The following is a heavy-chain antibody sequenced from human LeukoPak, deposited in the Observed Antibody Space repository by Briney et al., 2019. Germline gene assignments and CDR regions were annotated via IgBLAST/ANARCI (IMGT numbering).Heavy chain of an antibody. Sequence: GGSLRLSCAASGFTFDDYAMHWVRQAPGKGLEWVSGISWNSGSIGYADSVKGRFTISRDNVKNVLYLQMNSLRPEDTALYYCAKDLSSAITSALVLDVWGQGTTV. CDR1: GFTFDDYA. CDR2: ISWNSGSI. V-gene: IGHV3-9*01. CDR3: AKDLSSAITSALVLDV. J-gene: IGHJ6*02. D-gene: IGHD3-22*01.